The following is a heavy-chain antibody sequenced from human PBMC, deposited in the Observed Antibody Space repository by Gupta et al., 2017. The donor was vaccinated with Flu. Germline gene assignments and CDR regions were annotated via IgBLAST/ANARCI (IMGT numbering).Heavy chain of an antibody. V-gene: IGHV1-2*04. CDR3: ARVVGEGAGIFDY. CDR2: INPNSGGT. CDR1: GYTFTGYY. J-gene: IGHJ4*02. Sequence: QVQLVQSVAEAKKPGASVKVSCKASGYTFTGYYMHWVRQAPGQGLEWMGWINPNSGGTNYAQKFQGWVTMTRDTSISTAYMELSRLRSDDTAVYYCARVVGEGAGIFDYWGQGTLVTVSS. D-gene: IGHD3-10*01.